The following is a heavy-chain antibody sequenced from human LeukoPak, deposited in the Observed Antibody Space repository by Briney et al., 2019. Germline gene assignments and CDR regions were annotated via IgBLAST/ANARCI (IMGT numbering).Heavy chain of an antibody. D-gene: IGHD6-6*01. V-gene: IGHV3-15*04. J-gene: IGHJ4*02. CDR2: IESKTDGGTT. Sequence: GGSLRLSCAASGFTFSNAWMSWVRQAPGKGLEWVGRIESKTDGGTTDYAAPVKGRFTISRDDSKNTLYLQMNSLKTEDTAVYYCTIDDAGSAPAYWGQGTLVTVSS. CDR1: GFTFSNAW. CDR3: TIDDAGSAPAY.